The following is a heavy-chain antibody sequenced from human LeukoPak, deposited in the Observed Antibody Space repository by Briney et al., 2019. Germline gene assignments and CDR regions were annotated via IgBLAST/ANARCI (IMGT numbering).Heavy chain of an antibody. V-gene: IGHV3-30*02. CDR3: AKKTIVGATVDAFDI. CDR1: GFTFSNYG. J-gene: IGHJ3*02. Sequence: GGSLRLSCAASGFTFSNYGMHWVRQAPGKGLEWVAAIRYDGFNKYYADALKGRFTISRDNSKNTLYQQMNSLRAEDTAVYYCAKKTIVGATVDAFDIWGQGTMVIVSS. D-gene: IGHD1-26*01. CDR2: IRYDGFNK.